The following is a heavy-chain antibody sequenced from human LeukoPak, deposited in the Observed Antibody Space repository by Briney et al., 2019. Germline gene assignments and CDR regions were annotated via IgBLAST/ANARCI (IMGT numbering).Heavy chain of an antibody. CDR2: IKQDGSEK. V-gene: IGHV3-7*01. CDR3: ARGKGEVVPAAFNYYYYYGMDV. Sequence: GGSLRLSCAASGFTFSGYWMSWVRQAPGKGLEWVANIKQDGSEKYYVDSVKGRFTISRDNAKNSLYLQMNSLRAEDTAVYYCARGKGEVVPAAFNYYYYYGMDVWGQGTTVTVSS. J-gene: IGHJ6*02. CDR1: GFTFSGYW. D-gene: IGHD2-2*01.